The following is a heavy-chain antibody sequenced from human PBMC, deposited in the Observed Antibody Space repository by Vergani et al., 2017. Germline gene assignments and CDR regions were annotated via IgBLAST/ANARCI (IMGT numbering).Heavy chain of an antibody. V-gene: IGHV4-34*01. D-gene: IGHD3-10*01. J-gene: IGHJ2*01. CDR1: GGAFSGYY. Sequence: QVQLPQWGAGLLKPSETLSLPCAVYGGAFSGYYWSWIRQPPGKGLEWIGEINQSGSTNYNPSLKSRVTISVDTSKNQFSLKLSSVTAADTAVYYCAREDYGSPWYFDLWGRGTLVTVSS. CDR2: INQSGST. CDR3: AREDYGSPWYFDL.